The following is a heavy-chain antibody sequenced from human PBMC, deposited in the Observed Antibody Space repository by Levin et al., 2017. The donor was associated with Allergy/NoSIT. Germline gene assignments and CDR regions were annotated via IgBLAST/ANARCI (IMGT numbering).Heavy chain of an antibody. D-gene: IGHD6-19*01. CDR1: GFTFSSYA. Sequence: GGSLRLSCAASGFTFSSYAMYWVRQAPGKGLEWVSAISGSGYSTYYADSVKGRFTISRDNSKNTLYLQMNSLRLEDTAVYYCAKGPYSSGWESRWFDPWGQGTLVTVSS. V-gene: IGHV3-23*01. J-gene: IGHJ5*02. CDR2: ISGSGYST. CDR3: AKGPYSSGWESRWFDP.